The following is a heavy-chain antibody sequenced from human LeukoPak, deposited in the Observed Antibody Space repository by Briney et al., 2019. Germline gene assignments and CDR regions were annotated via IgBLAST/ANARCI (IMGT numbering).Heavy chain of an antibody. CDR1: ELTFSSYW. Sequence: GGSLRLSCAASELTFSSYWMSWVRQAPGKGLEWVSAISGSGGSTYYADSVKGRFTISRDNSKNTLYLQMNSLRAEDTAVYYCATRGYSYGQGSAWGYFDYWGQGTLVTVSS. V-gene: IGHV3-23*01. CDR2: ISGSGGST. D-gene: IGHD5-18*01. J-gene: IGHJ4*02. CDR3: ATRGYSYGQGSAWGYFDY.